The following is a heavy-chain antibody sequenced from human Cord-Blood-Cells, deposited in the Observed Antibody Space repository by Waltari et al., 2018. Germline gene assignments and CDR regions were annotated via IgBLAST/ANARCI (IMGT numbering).Heavy chain of an antibody. D-gene: IGHD3-22*01. Sequence: QLQLQESGPGLVKPSETLSLTCTVSGGSISSSSYYWGWIRQPPGKGLEWIGSIYYSGSTYDNPSLKSRVTISVDTSKNQFSLKLSSVTAADTAVYYCARVDSSGYYYFAFDIWGQGTMVTVSS. CDR2: IYYSGST. J-gene: IGHJ3*02. V-gene: IGHV4-39*01. CDR3: ARVDSSGYYYFAFDI. CDR1: GGSISSSSYY.